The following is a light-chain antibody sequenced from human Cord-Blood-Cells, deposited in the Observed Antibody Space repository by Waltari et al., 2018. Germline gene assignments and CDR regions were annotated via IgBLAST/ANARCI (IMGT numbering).Light chain of an antibody. V-gene: IGLV3-1*01. J-gene: IGLJ2*01. Sequence: SYELTQPPSVSVSPGQPASITCSGDKLGDKYACWYQQKPGQSPVLVIYQDSKRPSGIPELFSCSNSGNTATLTISGTQAMDEADYYCQAWDSSTVVFGGGTKLTVL. CDR2: QDS. CDR1: KLGDKY. CDR3: QAWDSSTVV.